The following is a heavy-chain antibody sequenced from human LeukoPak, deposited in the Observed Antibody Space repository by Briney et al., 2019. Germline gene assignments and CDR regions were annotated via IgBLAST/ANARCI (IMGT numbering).Heavy chain of an antibody. V-gene: IGHV1-69*13. J-gene: IGHJ4*02. CDR2: IIPIFGTA. D-gene: IGHD4-17*01. CDR1: GGTFSSYA. CDR3: ARDLFSAVTDATYYFDY. Sequence: SVKVSCKASGGTFSSYAISWVRQAPGQGLEWMGGIIPIFGTANYAQKSQGRVTITADESTSTAYMELSSLRSEDTAVYYCARDLFSAVTDATYYFDYWGQGTLVTVSS.